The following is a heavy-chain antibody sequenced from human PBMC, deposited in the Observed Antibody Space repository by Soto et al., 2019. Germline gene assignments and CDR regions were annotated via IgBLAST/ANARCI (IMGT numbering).Heavy chain of an antibody. CDR1: GLTFSNYA. D-gene: IGHD1-7*01. J-gene: IGHJ4*02. CDR3: AKNQERELPRVIDF. CDR2: MSGSSSAT. V-gene: IGHV3-23*01. Sequence: GGSLRLSCAASGLTFSNYAMSWVRQAPGGGLEWVSSMSGSSSATYYADSVRGRFTISRDRSKNTLYLQMSSLRAEDTALYYCAKNQERELPRVIDFWGQGTLVTAPQ.